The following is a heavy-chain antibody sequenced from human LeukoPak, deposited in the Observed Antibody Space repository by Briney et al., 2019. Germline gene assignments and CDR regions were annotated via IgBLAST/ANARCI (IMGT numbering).Heavy chain of an antibody. CDR3: GRDNGTAMVTPFDY. Sequence: ASVKVSCKASGYTFTSYYMHWVRHAPGHGLEWMGIINPSGGSTRYAQKFQGRVTMTRDTSPSTDYMELSSLRSANTAACYCGRDNGTAMVTPFDYGGQGTLVTVSS. CDR2: INPSGGST. J-gene: IGHJ4*02. CDR1: GYTFTSYY. V-gene: IGHV1-46*01. D-gene: IGHD5-18*01.